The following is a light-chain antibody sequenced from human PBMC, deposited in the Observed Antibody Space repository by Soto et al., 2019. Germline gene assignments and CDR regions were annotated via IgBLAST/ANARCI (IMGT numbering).Light chain of an antibody. J-gene: IGKJ4*01. CDR1: QSISSSY. CDR3: QQRSNWPST. V-gene: IGKV3D-20*02. CDR2: DAS. Sequence: EIVLTQSPGTLSLSPGERTTLSCRTSQSISSSYLAWYQQKPGQAPRLLIYDASSRATGIPARFSGSGSGTDFALTISSLEPEDFAVYYCQQRSNWPSTFGGGTKVDIK.